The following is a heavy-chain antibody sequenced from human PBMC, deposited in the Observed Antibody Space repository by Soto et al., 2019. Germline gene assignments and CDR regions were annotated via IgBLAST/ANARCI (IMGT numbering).Heavy chain of an antibody. Sequence: SVKVSCTASGGTFSSYAISWVRQAPGQGLEWMGGIIPIFGTANYAQKFQGRVTITADESTSTAYMELSSLRSEDTAVYYCARASFMTFSIDYWGQGTLVTVSS. CDR1: GGTFSSYA. CDR3: ARASFMTFSIDY. D-gene: IGHD3-16*01. J-gene: IGHJ4*02. V-gene: IGHV1-69*13. CDR2: IIPIFGTA.